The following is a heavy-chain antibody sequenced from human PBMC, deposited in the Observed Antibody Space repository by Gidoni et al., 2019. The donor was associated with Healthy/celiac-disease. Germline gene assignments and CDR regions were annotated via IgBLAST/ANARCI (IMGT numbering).Heavy chain of an antibody. CDR2: INHSGST. V-gene: IGHV4-34*01. Sequence: QVQLQQWGAGLLKPSETLSLTCAVYGGSFSGYYWSWIRQPPGKGLEWIGEINHSGSTNYNPSLKSRVTISVDTSKNQFSLKLSSVTAADTAVYYCARGGARSWAYSRTKIYGMDVWGQGTTVTVSS. CDR3: ARGGARSWAYSRTKIYGMDV. J-gene: IGHJ6*02. CDR1: GGSFSGYY. D-gene: IGHD6-13*01.